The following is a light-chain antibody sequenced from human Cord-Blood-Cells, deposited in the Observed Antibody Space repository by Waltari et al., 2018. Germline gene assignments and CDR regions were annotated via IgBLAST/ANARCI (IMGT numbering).Light chain of an antibody. J-gene: IGLJ3*02. Sequence: SSELTQDPAVSVALGQTVRITCQGDSLRSYYASWYQQKPGQAPVLGIYGKNNRPSGIPDRFSGSRSGNTASLTITGAQAEDEADYYCNSRDSSGNHWVFGGGTKLTVL. V-gene: IGLV3-19*01. CDR3: NSRDSSGNHWV. CDR2: GKN. CDR1: SLRSYY.